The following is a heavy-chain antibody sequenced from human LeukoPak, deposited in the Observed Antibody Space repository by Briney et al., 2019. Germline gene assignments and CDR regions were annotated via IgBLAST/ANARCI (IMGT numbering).Heavy chain of an antibody. CDR3: ARINSEAYCSSTRYSGYNYYYYMDV. D-gene: IGHD2-2*01. CDR1: GFTFSSYD. V-gene: IGHV3-48*01. CDR2: ISSSGGSI. J-gene: IGHJ6*03. Sequence: GGSLRLSCAASGFTFSSYDMNWVRQAPGKGLEWVSYISSSGGSIYYADSVKGRFTISRDNAKNSLYLQMNSLRAEDTAVYYCARINSEAYCSSTRYSGYNYYYYMDVWGKGTTVTVSS.